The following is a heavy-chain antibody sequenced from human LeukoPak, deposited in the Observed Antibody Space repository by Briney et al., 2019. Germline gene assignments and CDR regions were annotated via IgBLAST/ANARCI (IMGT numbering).Heavy chain of an antibody. Sequence: GGSLRLSCAASGFTFSSYSMNWVAQAPGKGLGGVSSISSSSSYIYYADSVKGRFTISRDNAKNSLYLQMNSLTVEDTAVYYCARDAATGVTFDIWGQGTMVTVSS. J-gene: IGHJ3*02. D-gene: IGHD4-23*01. CDR1: GFTFSSYS. CDR3: ARDAATGVTFDI. CDR2: ISSSSSYI. V-gene: IGHV3-21*01.